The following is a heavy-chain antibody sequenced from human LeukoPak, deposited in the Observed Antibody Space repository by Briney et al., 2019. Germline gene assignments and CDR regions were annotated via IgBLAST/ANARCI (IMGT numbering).Heavy chain of an antibody. CDR2: ISGSGGST. J-gene: IGHJ4*02. V-gene: IGHV3-23*01. CDR1: GFTFSSYT. CDR3: SKATVCLYYCSGNHFDY. Sequence: GGSLRLSCAASGFTFSSYTMSWVRQAPGKGLEWVSAISGSGGSTYYADSVKGRFTISRDNSKNTLYLQMNSLRAEDTAAYYCSKATVCLYYCSGNHFDYWGQGTMVTVSS. D-gene: IGHD3-10*01.